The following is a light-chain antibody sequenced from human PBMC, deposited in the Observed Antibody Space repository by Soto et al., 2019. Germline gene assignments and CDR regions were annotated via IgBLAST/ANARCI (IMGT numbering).Light chain of an antibody. V-gene: IGLV2-14*03. CDR3: SSYTSIIAVV. CDR2: DVT. Sequence: QSVLTQPASVSGSPGQSITISCTGTSNDIGAYNYVSWYQQHPGKAPKLLIYDVTNRPSGISDRFSGSKSGRTASLTIFGLQPEDEADYYCSSYTSIIAVVFGGGTKVTVL. CDR1: SNDIGAYNY. J-gene: IGLJ2*01.